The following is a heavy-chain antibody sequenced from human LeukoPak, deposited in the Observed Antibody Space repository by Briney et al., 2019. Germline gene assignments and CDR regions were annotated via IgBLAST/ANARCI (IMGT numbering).Heavy chain of an antibody. J-gene: IGHJ4*02. CDR3: ARDYDFWSGYYSPTRGYFGY. D-gene: IGHD3-3*01. CDR1: GFTFSSYS. Sequence: GGSLRLSCAASGFTFSSYSMNWVRQAPGKGLEWVTFIRYDGSNKYYTDSVKGRFTISRDNSKNTLYLQMDSLRAEDTAVYYCARDYDFWSGYYSPTRGYFGYWGQGTLVTVSS. CDR2: IRYDGSNK. V-gene: IGHV3-30*02.